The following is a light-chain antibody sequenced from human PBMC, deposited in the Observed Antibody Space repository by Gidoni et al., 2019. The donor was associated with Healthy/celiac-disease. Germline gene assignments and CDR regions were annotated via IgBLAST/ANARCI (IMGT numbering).Light chain of an antibody. CDR3: QQYYSTPRT. V-gene: IGKV4-1*01. CDR1: QSVLYSSNNKNY. Sequence: DIVMTQHPDSLAVSLGERATINCKSSQSVLYSSNNKNYLAWHQQKPGQPPKLLIYWASTRESGVPYRFSGSGSGTDFTLTISSLQAEDVAVYYCQQYYSTPRTFGQGTKVEIK. J-gene: IGKJ1*01. CDR2: WAS.